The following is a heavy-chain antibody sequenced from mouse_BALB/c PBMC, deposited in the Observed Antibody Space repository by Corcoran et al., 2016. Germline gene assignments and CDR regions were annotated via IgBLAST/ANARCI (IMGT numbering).Heavy chain of an antibody. CDR3: ARWTYYYVSSYWYFDV. V-gene: IGHV9-3-1*01. D-gene: IGHD1-1*01. J-gene: IGHJ1*01. CDR2: INTYTGEP. CDR1: GYTFTNYG. Sequence: QIQLVQSGPELKKPGETVKISCKASGYTFTNYGMNWVKQAPGKGLKWMGWINTYTGEPTYADDFKGRFAFSLETSASTAYLQINNLKNEDTATYFCARWTYYYVSSYWYFDVWGAGTTVTVSS.